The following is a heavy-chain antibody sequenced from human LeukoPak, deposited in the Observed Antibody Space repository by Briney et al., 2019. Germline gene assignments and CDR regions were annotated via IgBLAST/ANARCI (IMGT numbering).Heavy chain of an antibody. CDR3: AKERSILVLTSFDY. V-gene: IGHV3-23*01. D-gene: IGHD3-22*01. Sequence: PGGSLRLSCAASGFIFSNYAMTWVRQAPGKGLEWVSVIGGSGGSTYYADSVKGRFTISRDNSKNTLYLQMNSLRAEDTAIYFCAKERSILVLTSFDYWGQGTLVTVSS. J-gene: IGHJ4*02. CDR2: IGGSGGST. CDR1: GFIFSNYA.